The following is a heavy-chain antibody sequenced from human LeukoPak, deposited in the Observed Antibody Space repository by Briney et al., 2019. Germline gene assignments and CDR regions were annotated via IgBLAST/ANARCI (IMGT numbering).Heavy chain of an antibody. Sequence: PSETLSLTCTVSGGSISSYYWSWIRQPPGKGLEWIGYIYYSGSTNYNPSLKSRVTISVDTSKNQFSLKLSSVTAADTAVYYCARGLTYSSSWYDYWGQGTLVTVCS. V-gene: IGHV4-59*08. CDR3: ARGLTYSSSWYDY. D-gene: IGHD6-13*01. CDR1: GGSISSYY. J-gene: IGHJ4*02. CDR2: IYYSGST.